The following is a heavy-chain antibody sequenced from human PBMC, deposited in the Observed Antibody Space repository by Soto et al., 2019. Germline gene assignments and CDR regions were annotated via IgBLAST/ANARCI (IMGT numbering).Heavy chain of an antibody. J-gene: IGHJ6*02. V-gene: IGHV1-69*02. D-gene: IGHD4-17*01. CDR2: IIPILGIA. Sequence: QVQLVQSGAEVKKPGSSVKVSCKASGGTFSSYTISWVRQAPGQGLEWMGRIIPILGIANYAQKFQGRVTXSARKXXSTAYMELSSLRSEDTAVYYCARTVPSAYYYGMDVWGQGTTVTVSS. CDR3: ARTVPSAYYYGMDV. CDR1: GGTFSSYT.